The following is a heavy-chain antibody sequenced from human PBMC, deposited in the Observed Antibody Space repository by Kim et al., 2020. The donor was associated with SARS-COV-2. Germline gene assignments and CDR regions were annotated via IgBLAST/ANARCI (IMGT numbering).Heavy chain of an antibody. V-gene: IGHV3-33*01. CDR3: ARDRLGEYGMDV. J-gene: IGHJ6*01. D-gene: IGHD3-16*01. Sequence: GLPSAGSRLHFSGYGMHWVRQAPGKGLKWVAVICYDGSNKYYAASVKGRFTISRDNSQTPLYLQLTRLRAEDTAVYYCARDRLGEYGMDV. CDR1: RLHFSGYG. CDR2: ICYDGSNK.